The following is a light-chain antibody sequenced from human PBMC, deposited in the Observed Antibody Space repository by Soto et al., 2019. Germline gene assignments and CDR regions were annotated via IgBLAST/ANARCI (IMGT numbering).Light chain of an antibody. CDR1: SGSIASTY. CDR2: DDD. V-gene: IGLV6-57*04. Sequence: NFMLTQPHSVSGSPGKTVTISCTRSSGSIASTYVQWYQQRPGSAPTTIIFDDDQRRSGVSDRFSGSIDSSSNSASLTISGLETEDEADYYCQSYDSNKVIFGGGTKLTVL. J-gene: IGLJ2*01. CDR3: QSYDSNKVI.